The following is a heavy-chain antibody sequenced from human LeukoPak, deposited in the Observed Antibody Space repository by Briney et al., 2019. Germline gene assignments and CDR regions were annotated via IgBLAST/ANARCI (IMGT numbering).Heavy chain of an antibody. J-gene: IGHJ4*02. CDR1: GFTFISYG. D-gene: IGHD3-22*01. Sequence: GGSLRLSCAASGFTFISYGMHGVRKAPGKGLGWVAVISYDGSNKYYADSVKGRFTISRDNSKNTLYLQMNSLRAEDAAVYYCAKDLYYYDSSGYYPDYWGQGTLVTVSS. V-gene: IGHV3-30*18. CDR2: ISYDGSNK. CDR3: AKDLYYYDSSGYYPDY.